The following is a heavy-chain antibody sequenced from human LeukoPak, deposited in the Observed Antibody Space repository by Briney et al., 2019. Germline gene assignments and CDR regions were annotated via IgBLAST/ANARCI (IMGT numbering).Heavy chain of an antibody. CDR1: GYTFTSYY. CDR3: VFAKRNWRIFDY. J-gene: IGHJ4*02. Sequence: GASVKVSCKASGYTFTSYYMHWVRQAPGQGLEWMGIINPSGGSTSYAQKFQGRVTMTRDTSTSTVYMELSSLRSEDTAVYYCVFAKRNWRIFDYWGQGTLVTVSS. V-gene: IGHV1-46*01. CDR2: INPSGGST. D-gene: IGHD1-14*01.